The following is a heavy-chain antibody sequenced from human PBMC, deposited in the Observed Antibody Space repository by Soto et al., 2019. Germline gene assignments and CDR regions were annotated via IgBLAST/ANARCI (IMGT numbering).Heavy chain of an antibody. CDR2: INAGNGNT. D-gene: IGHD6-13*01. J-gene: IGHJ5*02. CDR3: ARTGSSSWFWFDP. V-gene: IGHV1-3*01. Sequence: QVQLVQSGAEVKKPGASVKVSCKASGYTFTSYAIHWVRQAPGQRLEWMGWINAGNGNTQYSQKFQGRVTITRDTSASTDYMELSSLRSEDTAVYYCARTGSSSWFWFDPWGQGTLVTVSS. CDR1: GYTFTSYA.